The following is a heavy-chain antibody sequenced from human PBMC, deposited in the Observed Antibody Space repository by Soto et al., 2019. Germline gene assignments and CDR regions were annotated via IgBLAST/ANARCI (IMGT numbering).Heavy chain of an antibody. Sequence: QVQVVQSGAEVKKPGASVKVSCKASGYTFTNYDITWVRQAPGQGLEWMGCISAYNGDTNYAQKFQGRVTMTTDTXTSTAYVELRSLRSGDTAVYYWARFSGRGFYTLGYWGQGTLVTVSA. V-gene: IGHV1-18*01. CDR3: ARFSGRGFYTLGY. J-gene: IGHJ4*02. D-gene: IGHD2-15*01. CDR1: GYTFTNYD. CDR2: ISAYNGDT.